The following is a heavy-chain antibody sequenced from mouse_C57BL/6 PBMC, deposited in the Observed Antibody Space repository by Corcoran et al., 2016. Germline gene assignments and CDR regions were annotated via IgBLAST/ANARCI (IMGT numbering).Heavy chain of an antibody. D-gene: IGHD1-1*01. V-gene: IGHV3-6*01. J-gene: IGHJ1*03. CDR3: ANYYGSSYPYFDV. CDR1: GYSITSGYY. CDR2: ISYDGSN. Sequence: DVQLQESGPGLVKPSQSLSLTCSVTGYSITSGYYWNWIRQFPGNKLELMGYISYDGSNNYNPSLKNRISITRDTSKKQFFLKLNSVTTEDTATYYCANYYGSSYPYFDVWGTGTTVTVSS.